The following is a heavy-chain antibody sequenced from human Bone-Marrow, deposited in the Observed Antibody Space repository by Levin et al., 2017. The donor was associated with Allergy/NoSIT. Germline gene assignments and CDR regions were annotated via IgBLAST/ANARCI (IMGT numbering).Heavy chain of an antibody. CDR1: GGSISSNNW. D-gene: IGHD1-26*01. CDR3: ARDGSFNYYGMDV. V-gene: IGHV4-4*02. CDR2: ISHSGST. Sequence: RTGGSLRLSCAVSGGSISSNNWWSWVRQPPGKELEWIGEISHSGSTNYNPSLKSRIIISVDNSKNQFSLKLKSVTAADTAVYYCARDGSFNYYGMDVWGQGTTVTVS. J-gene: IGHJ6*02.